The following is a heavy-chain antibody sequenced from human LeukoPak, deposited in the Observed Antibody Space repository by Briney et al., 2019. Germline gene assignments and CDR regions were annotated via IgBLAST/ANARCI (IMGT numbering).Heavy chain of an antibody. CDR1: GGSISSYY. J-gene: IGHJ4*02. V-gene: IGHV4-59*01. CDR3: ATSSHDLLDTDY. D-gene: IGHD3-22*01. CDR2: ICNSGST. Sequence: PSETLSLTCTASGGSISSYYWSWIRQPPGKGLEWIGYICNSGSTNYNPSLRSRVTISVDTSKKQFSLKLSSVTAADTAVYYCATSSHDLLDTDYWGQGTLVTVSS.